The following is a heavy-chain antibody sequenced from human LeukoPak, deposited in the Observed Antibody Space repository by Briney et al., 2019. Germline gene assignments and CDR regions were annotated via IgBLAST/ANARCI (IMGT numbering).Heavy chain of an antibody. CDR2: IYYSGST. Sequence: PSETLSLTCTVSGGSISSYHWSWIRQPPGKGLECIGFIYYSGSTNYNPSLKSRVTISVDTSKNQFSLKLSSVTAADTAVYYCARDRSGTIGYCTNGVCYYGVGIDYWGQGTLVTVSS. CDR3: ARDRSGTIGYCTNGVCYYGVGIDY. D-gene: IGHD2-8*01. J-gene: IGHJ4*02. V-gene: IGHV4-59*01. CDR1: GGSISSYH.